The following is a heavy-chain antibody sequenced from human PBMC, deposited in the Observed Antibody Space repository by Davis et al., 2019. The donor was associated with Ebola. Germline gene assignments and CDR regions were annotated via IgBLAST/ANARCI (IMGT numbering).Heavy chain of an antibody. CDR2: IIPIFGTA. CDR1: GGTFSSYA. CDR3: ARGSHPLRYFDWLSLYYFDY. J-gene: IGHJ4*02. V-gene: IGHV1-69*06. Sequence: SVKVSCKASGGTFSSYAISWVRQAPGQGLEWMGGIIPIFGTANYAQKFQGRVTITADKSTSTAYMELRSLRSDDTAVYYCARGSHPLRYFDWLSLYYFDYWGQGTLVTVSS. D-gene: IGHD3-9*01.